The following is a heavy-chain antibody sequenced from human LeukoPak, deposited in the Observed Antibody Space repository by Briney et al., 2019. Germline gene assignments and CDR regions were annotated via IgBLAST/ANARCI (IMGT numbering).Heavy chain of an antibody. CDR2: ISGSGGGT. CDR3: ARVESACYFDN. J-gene: IGHJ4*02. Sequence: GGSLRLSCAASGFTFSSYAMSWVRQAPGKGLEWVSAISGSGGGTYYADSVKGRFTITRDNTKNTLYLQMNSLRAEDTAVYYCARVESACYFDNWGQGTLVTVSS. CDR1: GFTFSSYA. V-gene: IGHV3-23*01. D-gene: IGHD2-15*01.